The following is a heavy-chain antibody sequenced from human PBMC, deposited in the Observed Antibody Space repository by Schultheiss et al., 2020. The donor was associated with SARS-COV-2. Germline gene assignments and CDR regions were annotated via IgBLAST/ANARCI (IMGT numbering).Heavy chain of an antibody. CDR3: ARDRITIFGVVAYGMDV. Sequence: GGSLRLSCAASGFTFSSYEMKWVRQAPGKGLEWVSYISSSSSYIYYADSVKGRFTISRDNSKNTLYLQMNSLRAEDTAVYYCARDRITIFGVVAYGMDVWGQGTTVTVSS. J-gene: IGHJ6*02. D-gene: IGHD3-3*01. CDR2: ISSSSSYI. V-gene: IGHV3-21*05. CDR1: GFTFSSYE.